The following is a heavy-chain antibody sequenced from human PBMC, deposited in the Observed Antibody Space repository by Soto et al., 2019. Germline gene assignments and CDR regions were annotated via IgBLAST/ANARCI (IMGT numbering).Heavy chain of an antibody. Sequence: EVQLVETGGGLIQPGGSLRLSCLASGFSVTTNYIIWVRQPPGKGLEWVSTTFTGGSTHYTDSVKGRFSISRDNSKKTVCLQMNNMRVEDTAVYYCSKKPQSSIQGWAFGMDVWGQGTTVSVSS. CDR1: GFSVTTNY. J-gene: IGHJ6*02. CDR2: TFTGGST. D-gene: IGHD1-26*01. V-gene: IGHV3-53*02. CDR3: SKKPQSSIQGWAFGMDV.